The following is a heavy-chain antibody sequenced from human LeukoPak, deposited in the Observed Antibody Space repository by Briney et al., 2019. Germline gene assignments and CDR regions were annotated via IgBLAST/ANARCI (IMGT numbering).Heavy chain of an antibody. J-gene: IGHJ4*02. CDR1: GFTFRNYW. CDR2: ISWNSGSI. D-gene: IGHD2-21*02. Sequence: GGSLRLSCAASGFTFRNYWMSWVRQAPGKGLEWVSGISWNSGSIGYADSVKGRFTISRDNAKNSLYLQMNSLRAEDTALYYCAKDLRGHIVVVTATSGVAFDYWGQGTLVTVSS. CDR3: AKDLRGHIVVVTATSGVAFDY. V-gene: IGHV3-9*01.